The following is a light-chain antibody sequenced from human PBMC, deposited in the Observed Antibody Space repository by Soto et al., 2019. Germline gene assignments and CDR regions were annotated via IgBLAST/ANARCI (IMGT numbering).Light chain of an antibody. V-gene: IGKV1-5*03. CDR2: KTS. CDR3: LQYNSLPYT. J-gene: IGKJ2*01. CDR1: QNVNIW. Sequence: DIPVTQSPSTLSAFVGDRVILTCRASQNVNIWLAWYQQRPRKAPKLLIYKTSSLESGVPSRFSGSGSGTEFTLTSSSLETDDFGTYFCLQYNSLPYTFGQGTKLEIK.